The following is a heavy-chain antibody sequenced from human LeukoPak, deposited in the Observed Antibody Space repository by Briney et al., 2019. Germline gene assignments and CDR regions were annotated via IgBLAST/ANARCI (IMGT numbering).Heavy chain of an antibody. CDR3: ARGGIQVSGIDEFDY. CDR1: GFTFIDYD. V-gene: IGHV3-13*01. Sequence: GGSLRLSCAAYGFTFIDYDMHWVRQVIGKGLEWVSAIGIRGDTHYSGSVKGRVTISRENAESSLYLQMNSLRAEDTAVYYCARGGIQVSGIDEFDYWGQGTLVTVSS. D-gene: IGHD6-19*01. J-gene: IGHJ4*02. CDR2: IGIRGDT.